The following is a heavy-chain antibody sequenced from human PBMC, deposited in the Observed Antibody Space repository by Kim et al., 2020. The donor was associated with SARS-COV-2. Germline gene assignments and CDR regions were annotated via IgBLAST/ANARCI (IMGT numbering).Heavy chain of an antibody. D-gene: IGHD4-4*01. CDR2: ISASGGDT. Sequence: GGSLRLSCAASGFTFSSYALSWVRQAPGKGLEWVSRISASGGDTYYADSVQGRFTISRDNSKNALNLEMNSLRAEDTAPYYCAKVTTLTAPFYDYWGQGT. V-gene: IGHV3-23*01. CDR1: GFTFSSYA. CDR3: AKVTTLTAPFYDY. J-gene: IGHJ4*02.